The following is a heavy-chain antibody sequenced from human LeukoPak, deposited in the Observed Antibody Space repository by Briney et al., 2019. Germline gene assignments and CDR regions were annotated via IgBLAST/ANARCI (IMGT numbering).Heavy chain of an antibody. J-gene: IGHJ2*01. D-gene: IGHD2-8*02. CDR3: ARPPLLGSYWFFDL. CDR1: GASIRSYY. Sequence: SETLSLTCSVSGASIRSYYWSWIRQPPGKGLEWIGDIYTSGSTNHSPSLKGRVSLSMDTSKNHFSLTLSSVTAADTAEYYCARPPLLGSYWFFDLWGRGTLVTVSS. CDR2: IYTSGST. V-gene: IGHV4-4*09.